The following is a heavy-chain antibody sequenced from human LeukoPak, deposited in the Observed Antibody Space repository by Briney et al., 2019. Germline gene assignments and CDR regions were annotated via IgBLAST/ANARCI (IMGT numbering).Heavy chain of an antibody. J-gene: IGHJ2*01. D-gene: IGHD6-6*01. V-gene: IGHV4-30-2*03. CDR2: IYYSGST. Sequence: WVRQAPGKGLEWIGSIYYSGSTYYNPSLKSRVTISVDTSKNQFSLKLSSVTAADTAVYYCARRPDLGGIAARSYWYFDLWGRGTLVTVSS. CDR3: ARRPDLGGIAARSYWYFDL.